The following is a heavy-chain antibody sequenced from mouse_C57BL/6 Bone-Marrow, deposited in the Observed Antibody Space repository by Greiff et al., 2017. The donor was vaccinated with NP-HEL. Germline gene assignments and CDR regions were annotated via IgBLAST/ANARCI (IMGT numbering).Heavy chain of an antibody. CDR1: GDSFTSSY. J-gene: IGHJ3*01. CDR2: IRYSGST. V-gene: IGHV3-8*02. Sequence: DVKLVESGPSLVKPSQTLSLTCSVSGDSFTSSYLTWFRNFPGPKLEYIGYIRYSGSTYYYPSLKSRISSTRDTSKNQYYLQLNSVPTEDTATYNCATPTLCAYWGQGTLVTVSA. CDR3: ATPTLCAY. D-gene: IGHD6-1*01.